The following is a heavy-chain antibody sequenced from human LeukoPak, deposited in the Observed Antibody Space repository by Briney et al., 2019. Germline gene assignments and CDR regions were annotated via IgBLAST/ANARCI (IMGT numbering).Heavy chain of an antibody. CDR3: AGDYEGYYFDY. CDR1: GGSISSGDYY. D-gene: IGHD3-22*01. CDR2: IYYSGST. V-gene: IGHV4-61*08. J-gene: IGHJ4*02. Sequence: PSETLSLTCTVSGGSISSGDYYWSWIRQPPGKGLEWIGYIYYSGSTNYNPSLKSRVTISVDTSKNQFSLKLSSVTAADTAVYYCAGDYEGYYFDYWGQGTLVTVSS.